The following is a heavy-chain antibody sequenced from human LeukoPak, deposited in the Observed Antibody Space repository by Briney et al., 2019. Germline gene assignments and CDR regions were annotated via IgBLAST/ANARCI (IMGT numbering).Heavy chain of an antibody. D-gene: IGHD2-2*01. V-gene: IGHV1-18*01. CDR1: GYTFTSYD. J-gene: IGHJ6*02. CDR3: ARDGAFSCSSTSCDGSDYYYYGMDV. CDR2: ISAYNGNT. Sequence: ASVKVSCKASGYTFTSYDISWVRQAPGQGLESMGLISAYNGNTNYAQKLQGRVTMTTDTSTNTAYMELRSLRSDDTAVYYCARDGAFSCSSTSCDGSDYYYYGMDVWGQGTTVTVSS.